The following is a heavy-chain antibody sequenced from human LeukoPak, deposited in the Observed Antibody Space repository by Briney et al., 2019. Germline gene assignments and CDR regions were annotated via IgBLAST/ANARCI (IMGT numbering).Heavy chain of an antibody. CDR2: IYTSGRT. CDR3: ARDPGGSGPAS. CDR1: GGSISRLNYH. V-gene: IGHV4-61*02. Sequence: QVQLQESGPGLVKPSQTLSLTCTVSGGSISRLNYHWTWIRQPAGQGLEVIGRIYTSGRTNYRPSFKSRVTISIDTAKNQSSLKLSSVTAADTALYYCARDPGGSGPASWGPGTLVTVSS. J-gene: IGHJ5*02. D-gene: IGHD6-19*01.